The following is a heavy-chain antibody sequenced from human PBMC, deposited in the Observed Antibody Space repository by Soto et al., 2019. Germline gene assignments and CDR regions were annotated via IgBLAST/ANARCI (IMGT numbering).Heavy chain of an antibody. CDR1: GGSISSGGYY. D-gene: IGHD2-15*01. V-gene: IGHV4-31*03. Sequence: QVQLQESGPGLVKPSQTLSLTCTVSGGSISSGGYYWSWIRQHPGKGLEGIGYIYYSGSTYYNPSLKSRVTISVDTSKNQFSLKLSSVTAADTAVYYCAIGYCSGGSCYREYFQHWGQGTLVTVSS. CDR2: IYYSGST. J-gene: IGHJ1*01. CDR3: AIGYCSGGSCYREYFQH.